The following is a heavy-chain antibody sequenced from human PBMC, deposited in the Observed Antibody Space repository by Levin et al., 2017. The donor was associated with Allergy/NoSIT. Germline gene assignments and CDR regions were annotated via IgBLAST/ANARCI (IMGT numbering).Heavy chain of an antibody. Sequence: ASVKVSCKASGYTFTGYYMHWVRQAPGQGLEWMGWINPNSGGTNYAQKFQGRVTMTRDTSISTAYMELSRLRSDDTAVYYCARDSTMVRGGKGAFDIWGQGTMVTVSS. CDR3: ARDSTMVRGGKGAFDI. J-gene: IGHJ3*02. CDR1: GYTFTGYY. V-gene: IGHV1-2*02. CDR2: INPNSGGT. D-gene: IGHD3-10*01.